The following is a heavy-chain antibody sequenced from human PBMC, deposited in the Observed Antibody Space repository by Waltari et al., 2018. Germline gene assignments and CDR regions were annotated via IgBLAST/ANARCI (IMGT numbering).Heavy chain of an antibody. V-gene: IGHV4-59*01. CDR3: ARDVVSDWGRMDV. J-gene: IGHJ6*02. CDR2: IYYRGST. Sequence: QVQLQESGPGLVKPSETLSLTCTVSGGSISSYYWSWIRQPPGKGLEWIGYIYYRGSTNYNPSLKSRVTISVDTSKNQFSLKLSSVTAADTAVYYCARDVVSDWGRMDVWGQGTTVTVSS. D-gene: IGHD2-21*01. CDR1: GGSISSYY.